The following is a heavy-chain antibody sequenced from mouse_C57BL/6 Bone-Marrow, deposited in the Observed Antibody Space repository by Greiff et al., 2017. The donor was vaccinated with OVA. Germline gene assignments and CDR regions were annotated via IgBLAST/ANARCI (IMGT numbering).Heavy chain of an antibody. CDR3: ARVAINGSRGYFDV. J-gene: IGHJ1*03. CDR1: GYTFTDYY. D-gene: IGHD1-1*01. V-gene: IGHV1-26*01. CDR2: INPNNGGT. Sequence: VQLQQSGPELVKPGASVKISCKASGYTFTDYYMNWVKQSHGKSLEWIGDINPNNGGTSYHQKFKGKATLTVAKSYSTAYMELRSLTSEDSAAYYCARVAINGSRGYFDVWGTGTTVTVSS.